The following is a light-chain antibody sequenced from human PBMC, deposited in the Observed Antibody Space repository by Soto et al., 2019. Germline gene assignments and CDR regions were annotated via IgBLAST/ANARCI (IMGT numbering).Light chain of an antibody. CDR2: LGS. V-gene: IGKV2-28*01. Sequence: DIVMTQSPLSLPVTPGEPASISCRSSQSLLHSSGSHYLDWYLQKPGQSPQLLIYLGSNRASGVPDRFSGNGSGTDFTLKISRVEAEDVGVYYCMQTLQTRTFGGGTKVDI. J-gene: IGKJ4*02. CDR3: MQTLQTRT. CDR1: QSLLHSSGSHY.